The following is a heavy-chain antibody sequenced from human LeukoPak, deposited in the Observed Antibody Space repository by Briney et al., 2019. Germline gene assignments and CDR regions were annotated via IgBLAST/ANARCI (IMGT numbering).Heavy chain of an antibody. V-gene: IGHV3-66*02. CDR2: IYSGGST. J-gene: IGHJ6*03. CDR3: ARAGYSSGWNRYYYYMDV. CDR1: GFTFSNYA. Sequence: GGSLRLSCAASGFTFSNYAMSWVRQAPGKGLEWVSVIYSGGSTYYADSVKGRFTISRDNSKNTLYLQMNSLRTEDTAVYYCARAGYSSGWNRYYYYMDVWGKGTTVTVSS. D-gene: IGHD6-19*01.